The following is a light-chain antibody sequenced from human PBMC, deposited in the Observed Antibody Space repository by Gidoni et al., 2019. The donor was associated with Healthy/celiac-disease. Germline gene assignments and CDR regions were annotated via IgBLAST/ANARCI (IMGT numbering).Light chain of an antibody. CDR2: AAS. CDR1: QSISSY. V-gene: IGKV1-39*01. CDR3: QQSYSTPRT. J-gene: IGKJ1*01. Sequence: DIQMTKSPSSLSASVGDRVTITCRASQSISSYLNWFQQKPGEAPKLLIYAASSLQSGVPSTFSGSGSGTDFTLTISSLQPEDFATYYCQQSYSTPRTFGQGTKVEIK.